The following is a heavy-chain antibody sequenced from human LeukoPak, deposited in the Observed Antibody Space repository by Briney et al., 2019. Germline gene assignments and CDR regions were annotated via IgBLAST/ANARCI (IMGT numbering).Heavy chain of an antibody. CDR3: ATGRPGGFYKYDTIK. CDR2: FDPEEGET. Sequence: GASVKVSCKVSVYTLNEICMHWVRQAPGKGLEWMGGFDPEEGETIYAQKFEDRVTMTEDKSTDTAYMELSSLRNEDTAMYYCATGRPGGFYKYDTIKWGPGSLVTVSS. J-gene: IGHJ4*02. CDR1: VYTLNEIC. D-gene: IGHD3-10*01. V-gene: IGHV1-24*01.